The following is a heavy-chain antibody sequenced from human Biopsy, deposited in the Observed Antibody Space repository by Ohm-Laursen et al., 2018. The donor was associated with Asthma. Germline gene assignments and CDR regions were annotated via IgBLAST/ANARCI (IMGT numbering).Heavy chain of an antibody. CDR3: AKVGHGYGDYVGYLDP. Sequence: RLSCAASGFTFDDYAIHWVRQAPGKGLEWVSVISSGGGTIDYADSVKGRFTISRNISTNTVYLQMDSLSADDTAVYYCAKVGHGYGDYVGYLDPWGQGTLVTVSS. CDR2: ISSGGGTI. V-gene: IGHV3-23*01. CDR1: GFTFDDYA. J-gene: IGHJ5*02. D-gene: IGHD4-17*01.